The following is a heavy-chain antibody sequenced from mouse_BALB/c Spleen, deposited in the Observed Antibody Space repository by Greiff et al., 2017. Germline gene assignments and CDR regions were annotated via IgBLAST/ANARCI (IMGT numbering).Heavy chain of an antibody. V-gene: IGHV2-2*02. J-gene: IGHJ3*01. D-gene: IGHD2-4*01. CDR2: IWSGGST. CDR1: GFSLTSYG. CDR3: AREGYDDDGFAY. Sequence: VQLQQSGPGLVQPSQSLSITCTVSGFSLTSYGVHWVRQSPGKGLEWLGVIWSGGSTDYNAAFISRLSISKDNSKSQVFFKMNSLQANDTAIYYCAREGYDDDGFAYWGQGTLVTVSA.